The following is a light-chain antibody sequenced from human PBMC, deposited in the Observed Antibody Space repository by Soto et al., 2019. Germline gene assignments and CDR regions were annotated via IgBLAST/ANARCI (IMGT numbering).Light chain of an antibody. J-gene: IGKJ1*01. V-gene: IGKV1-5*03. CDR2: EAS. Sequence: DIQMTQSPSTLSASVRDTVTITCRASQNINKWLAWYQQKPGKAPKLLIYEASTLQSGVPSRFSGSGSGTEFTLTISSLQPDDAATDGCQQYNSNSWKFGEGTKVDFK. CDR1: QNINKW. CDR3: QQYNSNSWK.